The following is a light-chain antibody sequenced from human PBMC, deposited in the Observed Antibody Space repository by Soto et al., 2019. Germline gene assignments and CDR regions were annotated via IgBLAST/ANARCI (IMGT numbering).Light chain of an antibody. CDR1: SGLITHA. J-gene: IGLJ2*01. Sequence: QPVLTQSPSASASLGASVKLTCTLSSGLITHAVAWHQLQPEKGPRYLMKLNSDGSHSKGDGIADRFSGSSSGAERYLTISSLQSEDEADYYCQTWGTGIVVFGGGTKLTVL. V-gene: IGLV4-69*01. CDR3: QTWGTGIVV. CDR2: LNSDGSH.